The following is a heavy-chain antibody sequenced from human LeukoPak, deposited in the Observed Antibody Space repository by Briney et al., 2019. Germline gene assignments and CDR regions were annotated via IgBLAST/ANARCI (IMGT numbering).Heavy chain of an antibody. CDR3: VRHEQLLWASFDP. J-gene: IGHJ5*02. CDR1: GGSISSSSYY. CDR2: IYYSGST. D-gene: IGHD3-10*01. Sequence: KPSETLSLTCTVSGGSISSSSYYWGWIRQPPGKGLEWIGSIYYSGSTYYNPSLKSRVTISVDTSKNQFSLKLSSVTAADTAVYYCVRHEQLLWASFDPWGQGTLVTVSS. V-gene: IGHV4-39*01.